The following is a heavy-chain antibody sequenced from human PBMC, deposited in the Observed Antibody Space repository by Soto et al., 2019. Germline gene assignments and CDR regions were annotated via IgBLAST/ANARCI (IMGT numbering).Heavy chain of an antibody. V-gene: IGHV4-30-2*01. CDR1: GGSISSGGYS. D-gene: IGHD6-13*01. Sequence: SETLSLTCAVSGGSISSGGYSWSWIRQPPGKGLEWIGYIYHSGSTYYNPSLKSRVTTSVDRSKNQFSLKLSSVTAADTAVYYCARGRIAAAGTTTGGWFDPWGQGTLVTVSS. J-gene: IGHJ5*02. CDR2: IYHSGST. CDR3: ARGRIAAAGTTTGGWFDP.